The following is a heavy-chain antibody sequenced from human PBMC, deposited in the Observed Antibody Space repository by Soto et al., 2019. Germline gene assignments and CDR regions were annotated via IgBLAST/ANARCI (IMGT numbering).Heavy chain of an antibody. D-gene: IGHD3-22*01. CDR3: ARLERGSGYSWSAYYYYGMDV. CDR2: INAGNGNT. CDR1: GYTFTSYA. V-gene: IGHV1-3*01. J-gene: IGHJ6*02. Sequence: GASVKVSCKASGYTFTSYAMHWVRQAPGQRLEWMGWINAGNGNTKYSQKFQGRVTITRDTSASTAYMELSSLRSEDTAVYYCARLERGSGYSWSAYYYYGMDVWGQGTTVTVSS.